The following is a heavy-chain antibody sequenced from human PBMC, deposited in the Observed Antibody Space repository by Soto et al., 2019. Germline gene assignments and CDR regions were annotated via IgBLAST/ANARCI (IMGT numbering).Heavy chain of an antibody. CDR2: IYWDDDK. Sequence: QITLKESGPTLVKPTQTLTLTCTFSGFSLSTSGVGVGWIRQPPGKALEWLALIYWDDDKRYSPSLKSRLTITKDTSKNQVVLTMTNMDPVDTATYYCAHVRYGDYQLVYFQHWGQGTLVTVSS. V-gene: IGHV2-5*02. D-gene: IGHD4-17*01. CDR1: GFSLSTSGVG. J-gene: IGHJ1*01. CDR3: AHVRYGDYQLVYFQH.